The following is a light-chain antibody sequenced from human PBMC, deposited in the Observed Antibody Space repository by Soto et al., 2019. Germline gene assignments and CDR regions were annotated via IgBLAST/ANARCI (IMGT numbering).Light chain of an antibody. CDR2: EVT. Sequence: QSALTQPPSASGSPGQSVTISCTGTSSDVGAYNYVSWYQQHPGKAPKTMIYEVTKRPSGVPDRFSGSKSGNTASLTVSGLQAEDEADYYCRSYGDCNNFVSGTGTKLTVL. CDR3: RSYGDCNNFV. V-gene: IGLV2-8*01. CDR1: SSDVGAYNY. J-gene: IGLJ1*01.